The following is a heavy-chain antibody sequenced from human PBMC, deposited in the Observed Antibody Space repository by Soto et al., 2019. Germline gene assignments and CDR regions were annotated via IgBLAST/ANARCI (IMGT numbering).Heavy chain of an antibody. D-gene: IGHD1-1*01. CDR3: AKVAMSVASIQLDY. CDR2: ISGSGGST. V-gene: IGHV3-23*01. J-gene: IGHJ4*02. CDR1: GFTFSSYT. Sequence: LRLSCAASGFTFSSYTMSWVRQAPGKGLEWVSAISGSGGSTYYADSVKGRFTISRGKSKNTLYLQMNSLRAEDTAVYYCAKVAMSVASIQLDYWGQGTLVTVSS.